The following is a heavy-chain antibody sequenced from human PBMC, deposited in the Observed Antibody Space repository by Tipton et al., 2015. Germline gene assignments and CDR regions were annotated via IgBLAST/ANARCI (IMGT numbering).Heavy chain of an antibody. CDR2: IYDSGST. V-gene: IGHV4-30-2*01. Sequence: TLSLTCTVSGGSFSSGVHSWKWVRQPPGKGLEWLGNIYDSGSTSYNPSLKSRVTISADRSRRQYFLRLTYVTAADSAVYFCARGGLDGFQVWGQGTPVTVSS. CDR1: GGSFSSGVHS. J-gene: IGHJ1*01. CDR3: ARGGLDGFQV. D-gene: IGHD3/OR15-3a*01.